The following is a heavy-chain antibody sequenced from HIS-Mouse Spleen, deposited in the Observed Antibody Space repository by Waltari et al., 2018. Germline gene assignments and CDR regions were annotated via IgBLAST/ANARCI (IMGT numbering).Heavy chain of an antibody. CDR3: AREGDSGSYFDY. D-gene: IGHD1-26*01. Sequence: EVQLVESGGGLVQPGGSLRLSCAASGFTFSSYWMSWVRQAPGKGREWVAKIKQDGSEKYYVDSVKGRFTISRDNAKNSLYLQMNSLRAEDTAVYYCAREGDSGSYFDYWGQGTLVTVSS. CDR2: IKQDGSEK. V-gene: IGHV3-7*01. CDR1: GFTFSSYW. J-gene: IGHJ4*02.